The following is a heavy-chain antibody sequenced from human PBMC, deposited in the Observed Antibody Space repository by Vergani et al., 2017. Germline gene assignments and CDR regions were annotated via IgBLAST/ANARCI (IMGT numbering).Heavy chain of an antibody. V-gene: IGHV4-39*01. Sequence: QLQLQGSGPGLVKPSETLSLTCTVSGGSISSSSYYWGWIRQPPGKGLGWIGSIYYSGSTYYNPSLKSRVTISVDTSKNQFSLKLSSVTAADTAVYYCARGFYDSSGYYPWGFDYWGQGTLVTVSS. CDR2: IYYSGST. CDR1: GGSISSSSYY. D-gene: IGHD3-22*01. CDR3: ARGFYDSSGYYPWGFDY. J-gene: IGHJ4*02.